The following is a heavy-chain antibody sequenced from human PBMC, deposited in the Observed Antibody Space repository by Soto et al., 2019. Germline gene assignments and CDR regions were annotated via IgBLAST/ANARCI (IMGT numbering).Heavy chain of an antibody. Sequence: LRLSCAASGFTFSSYGMHWVRQAPGKGLEWVALISYDGSNKYYEDSVKGRFTISRDNSKNTLYLQMNSLRAEGTAVYYCAKLYPAGTETYLGGFDYWGQGALVTVSS. V-gene: IGHV3-30*18. CDR2: ISYDGSNK. J-gene: IGHJ4*02. D-gene: IGHD7-27*01. CDR1: GFTFSSYG. CDR3: AKLYPAGTETYLGGFDY.